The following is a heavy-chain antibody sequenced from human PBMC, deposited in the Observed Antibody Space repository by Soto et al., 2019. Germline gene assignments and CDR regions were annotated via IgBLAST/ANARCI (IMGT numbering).Heavy chain of an antibody. CDR2: IIPIFGTA. J-gene: IGHJ3*02. Sequence: QVQLVQSGAEVKKPGSSVKVSCKASGGTFSSYAISWVRQAPGQGLEWMGGIIPIFGTANYAQKFQGRVTITADESTSTAYMELSSLRSEDTAVYYCARPIYSYGYGAWAFDIWGQGTMVTVSS. D-gene: IGHD5-18*01. CDR3: ARPIYSYGYGAWAFDI. CDR1: GGTFSSYA. V-gene: IGHV1-69*01.